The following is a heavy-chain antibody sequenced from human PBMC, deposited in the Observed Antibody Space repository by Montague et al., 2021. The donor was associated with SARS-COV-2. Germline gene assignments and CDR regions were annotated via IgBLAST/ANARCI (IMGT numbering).Heavy chain of an antibody. J-gene: IGHJ6*02. D-gene: IGHD1-1*01. CDR2: TYYRSKWYN. Sequence: CAISGDSVSSNSATWNWVRQSPSRGLEWLGRTYYRSKWYNDNQESGRGRVTINPDTSKNQFSLQLNSVTPEDTAIYYCTSGREGNYNVMDVWGQGTTVTVSS. CDR3: TSGREGNYNVMDV. CDR1: GDSVSSNSAT. V-gene: IGHV6-1*01.